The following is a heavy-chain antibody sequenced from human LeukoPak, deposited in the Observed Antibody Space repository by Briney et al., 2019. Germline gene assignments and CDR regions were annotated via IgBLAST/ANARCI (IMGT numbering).Heavy chain of an antibody. V-gene: IGHV1-69*13. J-gene: IGHJ4*02. CDR1: GGTFSSYA. CDR3: ARGSEMATISFDY. D-gene: IGHD5-24*01. CDR2: IIPIFGTA. Sequence: SVKVSCKASGGTFSSYAISWVRQAPGQGLEWMGGIIPIFGTANYAQKFQGRVTITADESTSTAYMELSSLRSEDTAVYYCARGSEMATISFDYWGQGTLVTVSS.